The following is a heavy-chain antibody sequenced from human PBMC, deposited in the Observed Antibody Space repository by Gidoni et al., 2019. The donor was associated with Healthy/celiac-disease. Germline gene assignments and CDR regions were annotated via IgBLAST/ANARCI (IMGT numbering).Heavy chain of an antibody. V-gene: IGHV3-53*02. CDR1: VFTVSSNY. D-gene: IGHD3-22*01. Sequence: EVQLVETGGGLIQPGGSLRLSCAASVFTVSSNYMSWVRQAPGKGLEWVSVIYSGGSTYYADSVKGRFTISRDNSKNTLYLQMNSLRAEDTAVYYCARGQYYYDSSGYYRLHGFDPWGQGTLVTVSS. J-gene: IGHJ5*02. CDR3: ARGQYYYDSSGYYRLHGFDP. CDR2: IYSGGST.